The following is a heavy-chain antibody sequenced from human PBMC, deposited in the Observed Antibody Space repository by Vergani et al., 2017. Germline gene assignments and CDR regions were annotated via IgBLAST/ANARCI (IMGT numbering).Heavy chain of an antibody. CDR2: ISSSSSYI. J-gene: IGHJ6*02. V-gene: IGHV3-21*01. D-gene: IGHD6-13*01. CDR3: ARDRDYTIAAAVYYYYYGMDV. Sequence: EVQLVESGGGLVKPGGSLRLSCAASGFTFSSYSMNWVRQAPGKGLEWVSSISSSSSYIYYADSVKGRFTISRDNAKNSLYLQMNSLRAEDTAVYYCARDRDYTIAAAVYYYYYGMDVWDQGTTVTVSS. CDR1: GFTFSSYS.